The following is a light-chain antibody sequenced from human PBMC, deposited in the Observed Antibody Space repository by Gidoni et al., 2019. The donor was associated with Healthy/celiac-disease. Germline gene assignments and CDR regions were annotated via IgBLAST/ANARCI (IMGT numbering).Light chain of an antibody. J-gene: IGKJ4*01. V-gene: IGKV3-11*01. Sequence: EIVFTQSPATLSLSPGERATLSCRARQSVSSYLAWYQQKPGQAPRLLIYDASNRATGIPARFSGSGSGTDFTLTISSLEPEDFAVYYCQQRSNWLALTFGGGTKVEIK. CDR1: QSVSSY. CDR3: QQRSNWLALT. CDR2: DAS.